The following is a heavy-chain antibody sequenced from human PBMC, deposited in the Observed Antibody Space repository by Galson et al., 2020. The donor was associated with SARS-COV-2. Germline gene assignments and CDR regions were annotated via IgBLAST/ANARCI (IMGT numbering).Heavy chain of an antibody. CDR2: INHDVGA. Sequence: SETLTLTCTVHAGSFTGYYWSWIRQAPGKGLEWLGEINHDVGASYNPSLNSRVTISLDMSKNQFSLTLNSVTAADTAVYYGARVVRGYYDYDYMDVWGKGTTVTVSS. CDR1: AGSFTGYY. CDR3: ARVVRGYYDYDYMDV. J-gene: IGHJ6*03. D-gene: IGHD3-10*01. V-gene: IGHV4-34*01.